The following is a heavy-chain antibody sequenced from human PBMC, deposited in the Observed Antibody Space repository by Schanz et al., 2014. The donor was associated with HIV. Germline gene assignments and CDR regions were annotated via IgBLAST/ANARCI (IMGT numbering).Heavy chain of an antibody. J-gene: IGHJ4*02. CDR2: ISGSGGST. D-gene: IGHD1-26*01. Sequence: VDLVESGGGVVQPGRSLRLSCAASGFTFSSYAMSWVRQAPGKGLEWVSAISGSGGSTYYADSVKGRFTISRDNSKNTLYLQMNSLRVEDTAVYYCAKAKGSYSATTFYFDFWGQGTLVTVSS. CDR1: GFTFSSYA. CDR3: AKAKGSYSATTFYFDF. V-gene: IGHV3-23*04.